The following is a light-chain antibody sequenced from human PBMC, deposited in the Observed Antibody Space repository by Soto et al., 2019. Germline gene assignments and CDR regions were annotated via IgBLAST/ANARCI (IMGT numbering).Light chain of an antibody. J-gene: IGKJ1*01. CDR2: GAS. CDR3: QHYATSPRT. Sequence: EVVLTQSPGTLSLSPGERATLSCRTSRSISSSYLAWYQQKAGQAPRLLIYGASSRANGIPDRFSGSGSGTDFTLTITRLEPEDFAVYYWQHYATSPRTFGQGTKVEVK. CDR1: RSISSSY. V-gene: IGKV3-20*01.